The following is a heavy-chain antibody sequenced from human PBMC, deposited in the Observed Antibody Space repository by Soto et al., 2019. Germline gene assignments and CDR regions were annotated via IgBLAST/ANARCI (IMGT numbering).Heavy chain of an antibody. CDR1: GDSVSSNSAA. CDR2: TYYRSKWYN. D-gene: IGHD3-10*01. CDR3: ARDKLGVRGVIINYYYYYMDV. J-gene: IGHJ6*03. Sequence: SQTLSLTCAISGDSVSSNSAAWNWIRQSPSRGLEWLGRTYYRSKWYNDYAVSVKSRITINPDTSKNQFSLQLNSVTPEDTAVYYCARDKLGVRGVIINYYYYYMDVWGKGITVTVS. V-gene: IGHV6-1*01.